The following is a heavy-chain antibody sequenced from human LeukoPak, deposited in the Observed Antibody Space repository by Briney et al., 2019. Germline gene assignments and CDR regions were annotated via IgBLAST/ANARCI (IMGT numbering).Heavy chain of an antibody. J-gene: IGHJ5*02. V-gene: IGHV1-2*02. D-gene: IGHD3-22*01. CDR1: GGTFSSYT. CDR2: INPNSGGT. Sequence: VASVKVSCKASGGTFSSYTITWVRQAPGQGLEWMGWINPNSGGTNYAQKFQGRVTMTRDTSISTAYMELSRLRSDDTAVYYCARGSQYYYDSSGYYSTGSWFDPWGQGTLVTVSS. CDR3: ARGSQYYYDSSGYYSTGSWFDP.